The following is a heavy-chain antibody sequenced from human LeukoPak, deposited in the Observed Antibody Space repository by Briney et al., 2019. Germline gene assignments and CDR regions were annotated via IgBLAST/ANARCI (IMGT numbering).Heavy chain of an antibody. J-gene: IGHJ6*03. V-gene: IGHV3-33*01. CDR3: ARDKGSYGYYYYYMDV. CDR2: IWYDGSNK. CDR1: GFTFSSYG. D-gene: IGHD5-18*01. Sequence: PGRSLRLSCAASGFTFSSYGMHWVRQAPGKGLEWVAVIWYDGSNKYYADSVKGRFTISRDNSKNTLYLQMNSLRAEDTAVYYCARDKGSYGYYYYYMDVWGKGTTVTVSS.